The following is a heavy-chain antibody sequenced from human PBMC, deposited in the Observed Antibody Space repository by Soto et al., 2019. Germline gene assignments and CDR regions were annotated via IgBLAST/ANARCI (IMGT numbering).Heavy chain of an antibody. J-gene: IGHJ4*02. Sequence: ESGGGVVQPGRSLRLSCAASGFTFCSYAMHWVRQAPGKGLEWVAVISYDGSNKYYADSVKGRFTISRDNSKNTLYLQMNSLRAEDTAVYYCARGELTNFDYWGQGTLVTVSS. CDR1: GFTFCSYA. D-gene: IGHD1-26*01. V-gene: IGHV3-30-3*01. CDR2: ISYDGSNK. CDR3: ARGELTNFDY.